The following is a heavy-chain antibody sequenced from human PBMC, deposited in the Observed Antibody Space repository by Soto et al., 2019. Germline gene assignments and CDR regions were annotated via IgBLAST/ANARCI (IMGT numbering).Heavy chain of an antibody. D-gene: IGHD3-16*01. V-gene: IGHV3-7*03. CDR2: IKPDGSAT. J-gene: IGHJ4*02. CDR3: FGGNGGPQ. Sequence: EVQLVESGGGLVQPGGSLRLSCAASGFTFSSYWMNWVRQAPGKGLEWVANIKPDGSATSYVDSVKGRFTISRDNVRNSVSLQMNSLRVEDTAVYFCFGGNGGPQWGQGTLVTVSS. CDR1: GFTFSSYW.